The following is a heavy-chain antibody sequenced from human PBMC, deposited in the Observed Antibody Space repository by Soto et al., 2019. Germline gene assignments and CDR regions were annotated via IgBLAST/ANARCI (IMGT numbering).Heavy chain of an antibody. CDR2: IKQDGSEK. J-gene: IGHJ6*03. V-gene: IGHV3-7*01. CDR3: ARDVCSSTSCYHAGGPSDYMDV. D-gene: IGHD2-2*01. Sequence: GSLRLSCAASGFTFSSYWMSWVRQAPGKGLEWVANIKQDGSEKYYVDSVKGRFTISRDNAKNSLYLQMNSLRAEDTAVYYCARDVCSSTSCYHAGGPSDYMDVWGKGTTVTVSS. CDR1: GFTFSSYW.